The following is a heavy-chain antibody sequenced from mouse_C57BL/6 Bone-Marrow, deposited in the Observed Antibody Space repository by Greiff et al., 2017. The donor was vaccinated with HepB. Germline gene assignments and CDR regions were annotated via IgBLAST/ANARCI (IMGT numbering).Heavy chain of an antibody. J-gene: IGHJ4*01. D-gene: IGHD1-1*01. V-gene: IGHV1-64*01. CDR1: GYTFTSYW. Sequence: QVQLQQPGAELVKPGASVKLSCKASGYTFTSYWMHWVKQRPGQGLEWIGMIHPNSGSTNYNEKFKSKATLTVNKSSSTAYMQLSNLTSEDSAVYYCPITTVVAPYYAMDYWGQGTSVTVSS. CDR3: PITTVVAPYYAMDY. CDR2: IHPNSGST.